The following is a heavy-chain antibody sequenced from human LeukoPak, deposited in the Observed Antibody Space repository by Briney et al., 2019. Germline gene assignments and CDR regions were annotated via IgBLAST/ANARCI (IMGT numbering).Heavy chain of an antibody. D-gene: IGHD3-10*01. Sequence: GGSLRLSCAASGFTFSSYAMHWVRQAPGKGLEWVAVISYDGSNKYYADSVKGRFTISRDNSKNTLYLQMNSLRGEDTAVYYCARAVGSGSYYNSNWFDPWGQGTLVTVSS. CDR2: ISYDGSNK. CDR1: GFTFSSYA. J-gene: IGHJ5*02. CDR3: ARAVGSGSYYNSNWFDP. V-gene: IGHV3-30*04.